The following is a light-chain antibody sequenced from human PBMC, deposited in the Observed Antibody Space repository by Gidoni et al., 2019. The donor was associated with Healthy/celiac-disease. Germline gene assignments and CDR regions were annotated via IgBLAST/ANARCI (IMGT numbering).Light chain of an antibody. CDR3: QSADSSGTIGV. V-gene: IGLV3-25*03. CDR2: KDS. CDR1: ALPKQY. J-gene: IGLJ3*02. Sequence: SYELTQPPWVSVSPGQTARITCSGDALPKQYAYWYQQKPGQAPGLVIYKDSERPSGIPERFSGSSSGTTVTLTISGVQAEDEVDYYCQSADSSGTIGVFGGGTKLTVL.